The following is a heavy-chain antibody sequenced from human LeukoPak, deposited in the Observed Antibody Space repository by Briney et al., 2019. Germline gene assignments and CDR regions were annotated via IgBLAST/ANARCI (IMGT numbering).Heavy chain of an antibody. D-gene: IGHD2-15*01. Sequence: NPSETLSLTCTVSGGSISSYYWSWIRQPAGKGLEWIGRIYTSGSTNYNPSLKSRVTMSVDTSKNQFSLKLSSVTAADTAVYYCAREWADGCSGGSCYSLGYYYYYVDVWGKGATVTVSS. V-gene: IGHV4-4*07. CDR3: AREWADGCSGGSCYSLGYYYYYVDV. CDR1: GGSISSYY. CDR2: IYTSGST. J-gene: IGHJ6*03.